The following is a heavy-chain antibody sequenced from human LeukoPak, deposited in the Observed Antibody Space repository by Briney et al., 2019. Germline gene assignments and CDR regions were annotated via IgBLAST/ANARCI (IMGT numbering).Heavy chain of an antibody. J-gene: IGHJ4*02. CDR1: GYTFTGYY. D-gene: IGHD5-12*01. V-gene: IGHV1-2*02. CDR3: ARAWRGLRLGPDY. CDR2: INPNSGGT. Sequence: ASVKVSCKASGYTFTGYYMHWVRQAPGQGLEWMGWINPNSGGTNYAQKFQGRVTMTRDTSISTAYMELSRLRSDDTAVYYCARAWRGLRLGPDYWGQGTLVTVSS.